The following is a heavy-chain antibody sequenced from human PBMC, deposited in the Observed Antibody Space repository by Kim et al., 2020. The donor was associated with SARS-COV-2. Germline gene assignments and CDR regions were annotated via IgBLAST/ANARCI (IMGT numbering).Heavy chain of an antibody. V-gene: IGHV4-34*01. D-gene: IGHD4-17*01. CDR2: INHSGST. J-gene: IGHJ6*02. Sequence: SETLSLTCAVYGGSFSGYYWSWIRQPPGKGLEWIGEINHSGSTNYNPSLKSRVTISVDTSKNQFSLKLSSVTAADTAVYYCARALTVTTWAYYYYYGMDVWGQGTTVTVSS. CDR1: GGSFSGYY. CDR3: ARALTVTTWAYYYYYGMDV.